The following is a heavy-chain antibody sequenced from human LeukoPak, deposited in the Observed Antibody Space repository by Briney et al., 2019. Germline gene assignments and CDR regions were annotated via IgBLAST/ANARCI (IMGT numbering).Heavy chain of an antibody. CDR3: ARGSFPSDDILTGPFDN. CDR1: GYTFTSYG. CDR2: ISSYNGNT. V-gene: IGHV1-18*01. Sequence: GSVKVSCKASGYTFTSYGISWVRQAPGQGLEWMGWISSYNGNTNYAQKLQGRATMTTDTSTSTAYIELRSLRSDDTAVYYCARGSFPSDDILTGPFDNWGQGTLVTVSS. J-gene: IGHJ4*02. D-gene: IGHD3-9*01.